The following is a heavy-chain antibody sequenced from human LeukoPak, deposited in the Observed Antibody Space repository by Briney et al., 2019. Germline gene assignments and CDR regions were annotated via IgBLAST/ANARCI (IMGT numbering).Heavy chain of an antibody. CDR1: GFTFSSYW. D-gene: IGHD4-17*01. Sequence: PGGSLRLSCAASGFTFSSYWMSWVRQAPGKGLEWMASIKQDASETRYVDSVKGRFTILRVNTETSLFLHMNSLRAEDTAVYYCARYGLGDTFDIWGHGTVVTVSS. CDR2: IKQDASET. V-gene: IGHV3-7*01. J-gene: IGHJ3*02. CDR3: ARYGLGDTFDI.